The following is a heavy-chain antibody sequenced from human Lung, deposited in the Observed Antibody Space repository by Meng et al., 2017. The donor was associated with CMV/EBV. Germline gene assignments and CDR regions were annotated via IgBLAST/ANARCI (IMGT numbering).Heavy chain of an antibody. V-gene: IGHV3-7*04. CDR2: INQDGSEK. J-gene: IGHJ5*02. CDR1: GFTFSNYW. CDR3: VRGSGREWFDP. Sequence: GGSLRLXCAASGFTFSNYWMSLVRQAPGKGLEWVASINQDGSEKHYMDSVKGRFTISRDNAKNALYLEMNSLRAEDTALYFCVRGSGREWFDPWGQGTLVTVSS. D-gene: IGHD2-15*01.